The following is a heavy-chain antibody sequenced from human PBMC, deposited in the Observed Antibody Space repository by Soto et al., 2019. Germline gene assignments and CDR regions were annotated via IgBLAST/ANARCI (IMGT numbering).Heavy chain of an antibody. D-gene: IGHD4-17*01. J-gene: IGHJ5*02. Sequence: PSETLSLTCTVPGGSISSGDYYWSWIRQHPGKGLEWIGHIYNSGSTYYNPSLKSRVTISVDTSKNQFSLKLSSVTAADTAVYYCARDGRPTVTTPRWFDPWGQGTLVTVSS. CDR1: GGSISSGDYY. CDR3: ARDGRPTVTTPRWFDP. V-gene: IGHV4-30-4*08. CDR2: IYNSGST.